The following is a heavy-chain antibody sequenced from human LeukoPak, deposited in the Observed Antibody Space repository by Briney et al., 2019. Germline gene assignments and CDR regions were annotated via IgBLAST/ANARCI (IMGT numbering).Heavy chain of an antibody. CDR2: FGLYGGTT. CDR3: VKDSSTTSWYFAFNV. V-gene: IGHV3-23*01. J-gene: IGHJ3*01. Sequence: GGSLRLSCAASGLIFSSYAMTWVRQAPGKGLEWVSSFGLYGGTTHYADSVKGRFTISRDNSKNTLYLQMTSLRADDTAVYYCVKDSSTTSWYFAFNVWGQGTMVAVSS. D-gene: IGHD2-2*01. CDR1: GLIFSSYA.